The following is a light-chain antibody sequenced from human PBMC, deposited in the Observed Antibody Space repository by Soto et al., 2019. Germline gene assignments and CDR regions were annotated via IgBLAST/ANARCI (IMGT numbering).Light chain of an antibody. Sequence: DIKMTQSPSTLSASVRDRVTITCRASQTISSWLSWFQQRPGTAPKSLIYDASTLDSGLPSRFRGSGSGNEFSPTLSRLQPEDFATYYRQQYDTNPKTFGQGTKVDIK. CDR1: QTISSW. CDR3: QQYDTNPKT. V-gene: IGKV1-5*01. J-gene: IGKJ1*01. CDR2: DAS.